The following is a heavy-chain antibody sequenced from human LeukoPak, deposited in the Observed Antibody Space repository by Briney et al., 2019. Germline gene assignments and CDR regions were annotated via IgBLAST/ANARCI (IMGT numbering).Heavy chain of an antibody. V-gene: IGHV1-2*02. Sequence: ASVKVSCKASGYTFTDYNMHWVRQAPGQGLEWMGWIIPSSGYTDYAQKFQGRVTMTWDTSISTAYMELSRLRSDDTAVYYCARDCVGGSCHCYWGQGTLVTVSS. CDR1: GYTFTDYN. J-gene: IGHJ4*02. D-gene: IGHD2-15*01. CDR3: ARDCVGGSCHCY. CDR2: IIPSSGYT.